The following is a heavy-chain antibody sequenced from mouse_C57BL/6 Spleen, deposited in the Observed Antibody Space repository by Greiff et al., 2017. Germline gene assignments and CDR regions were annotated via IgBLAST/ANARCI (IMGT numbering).Heavy chain of an antibody. V-gene: IGHV1-50*01. Sequence: QVQLQQPGAELVKPGASVKLSCKASGYTFTSYWMQWVKQRPGQGLERIGEIDPSDSYTNYNQKFKGKATLTVDTSSSTAYMQLSSLTSGDSAVYYCARSNGSSYPYWYFEVWGTGTTVTVSS. CDR2: IDPSDSYT. CDR1: GYTFTSYW. J-gene: IGHJ1*03. CDR3: ARSNGSSYPYWYFEV. D-gene: IGHD1-1*01.